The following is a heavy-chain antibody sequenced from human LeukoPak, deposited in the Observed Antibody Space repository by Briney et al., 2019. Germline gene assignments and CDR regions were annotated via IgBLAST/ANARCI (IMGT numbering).Heavy chain of an antibody. J-gene: IGHJ4*02. CDR3: ASLPSYYFDY. Sequence: SETLSLTCTVSGGSISSSSSYWGWIRQPPGKGLEWIGSIYYSGSTYYNPSLKSRVTISVDTSKNQFSLKLSSVTAADTAVYYCASLPSYYFDYWGQGTLVTVSS. CDR1: GGSISSSSSY. V-gene: IGHV4-39*01. CDR2: IYYSGST.